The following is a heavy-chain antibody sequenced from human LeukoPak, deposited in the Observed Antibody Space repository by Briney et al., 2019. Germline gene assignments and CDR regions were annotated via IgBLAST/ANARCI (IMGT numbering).Heavy chain of an antibody. V-gene: IGHV1-2*02. D-gene: IGHD3-22*01. Sequence: ASMKVSCKASGYTFTGYYMHWVRQAPGQGLEWMGWINPNSGGTNYAQKFQGRVTMTRDTSISTAYMELSRLRSDDTAVYYCARGPSSITMIVVVRPIDYWGQGTLVTVSS. CDR1: GYTFTGYY. CDR2: INPNSGGT. J-gene: IGHJ4*02. CDR3: ARGPSSITMIVVVRPIDY.